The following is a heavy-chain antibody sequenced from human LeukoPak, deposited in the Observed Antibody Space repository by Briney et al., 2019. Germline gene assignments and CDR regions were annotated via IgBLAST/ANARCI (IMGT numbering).Heavy chain of an antibody. J-gene: IGHJ4*02. CDR3: AKDLYLRDFWSGYFDY. Sequence: GGSLRLSCAASGFTVSTNYMTWVRQAPGKGLDWVSIINTGGYTYYIDSVKGRFTISRDKSKSTLYLQMTFLNVEDTAVFYCAKDLYLRDFWSGYFDYWGQGIPVTVSS. CDR1: GFTVSTNY. V-gene: IGHV3-53*01. CDR2: INTGGYT. D-gene: IGHD3-3*01.